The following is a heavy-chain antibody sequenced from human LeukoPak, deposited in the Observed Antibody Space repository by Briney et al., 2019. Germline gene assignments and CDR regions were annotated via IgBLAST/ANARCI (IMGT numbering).Heavy chain of an antibody. CDR3: ARWRFLEWFQTYYYGMDV. CDR1: GGSFSGYY. Sequence: SKTLSLTCAVYGGSFSGYYWSWIRQPPGKGLEWIGEINHSGSTNYNPSLKSRVTISVDTSKNQFSLKLSSVTAADTAVYYCARWRFLEWFQTYYYGMDVWGQGTTVTVSS. J-gene: IGHJ6*02. D-gene: IGHD3-3*01. CDR2: INHSGST. V-gene: IGHV4-34*01.